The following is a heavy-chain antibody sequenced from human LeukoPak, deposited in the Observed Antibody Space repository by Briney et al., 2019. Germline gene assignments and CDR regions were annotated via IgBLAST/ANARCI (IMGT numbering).Heavy chain of an antibody. Sequence: GGSLRLSCAASEFTFSSYSMNWVRQAPGKGLEWVSYITNSGNSKSYADSVKGRFTISRDNTKNSLYLQMNGLRAEDTAAYYCARTRSSGYLIFDYWGQGILVTVSS. D-gene: IGHD3-22*01. CDR2: ITNSGNSK. J-gene: IGHJ4*02. CDR3: ARTRSSGYLIFDY. CDR1: EFTFSSYS. V-gene: IGHV3-48*01.